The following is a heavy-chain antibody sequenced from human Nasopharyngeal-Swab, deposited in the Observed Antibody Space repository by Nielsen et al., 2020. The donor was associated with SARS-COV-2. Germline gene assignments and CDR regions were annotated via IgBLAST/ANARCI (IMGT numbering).Heavy chain of an antibody. Sequence: SETLSLTCTVSGGSISSYYWSWIRQPPGKGLEWIGYIYYSGSTNYNPSLKSRVTISVDTSKNQFSLKLSFVTAADTAVYYCARGSGYYDSSGYSDYWGQGTLVTVSS. V-gene: IGHV4-59*13. CDR1: GGSISSYY. CDR2: IYYSGST. J-gene: IGHJ4*02. D-gene: IGHD3-22*01. CDR3: ARGSGYYDSSGYSDY.